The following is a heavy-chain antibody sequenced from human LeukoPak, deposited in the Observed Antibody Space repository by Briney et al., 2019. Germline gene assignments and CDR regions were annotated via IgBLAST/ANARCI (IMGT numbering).Heavy chain of an antibody. CDR2: IIPILGIA. CDR3: ARDLGIQLWLYYGMDV. D-gene: IGHD5-18*01. Sequence: SVKVSCKASRGTFSSYAISWVRQAPGQGLEWMGRIIPILGIANYAQKFQGRVTITADKSTSTAYMELSSLRSEDTAVYYCARDLGIQLWLYYGMDVWGQGTTVTVSS. V-gene: IGHV1-69*04. J-gene: IGHJ6*02. CDR1: RGTFSSYA.